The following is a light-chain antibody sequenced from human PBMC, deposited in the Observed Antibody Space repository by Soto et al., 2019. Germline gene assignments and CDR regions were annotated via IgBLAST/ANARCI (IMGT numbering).Light chain of an antibody. V-gene: IGLV1-51*01. Sequence: QSVLTQPPSVSATPGQTVTISCSGSNSNIGNNYVSWYQQLPGTAPKLLIYDNNKRPSEIPDRFSGSKSGPSATLGISGLRSEDEADYYCAAWDDSLSGVFGGGTKVTVL. CDR3: AAWDDSLSGV. CDR2: DNN. CDR1: NSNIGNNY. J-gene: IGLJ2*01.